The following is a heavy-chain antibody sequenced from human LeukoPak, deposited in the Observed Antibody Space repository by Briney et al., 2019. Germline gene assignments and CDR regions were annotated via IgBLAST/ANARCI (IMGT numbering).Heavy chain of an antibody. CDR1: GYTFTRYY. CDR2: INPSGGST. D-gene: IGHD6-19*01. CDR3: ARAGKSSSGWYLLDY. J-gene: IGHJ4*02. Sequence: ASVKVSCKASGYTFTRYYMHWVRQAPGQGLEWMGTINPSGGSTSYAQKFQGRVTMTRDTSTSTVYMELSSLRSEDTAVYYCARAGKSSSGWYLLDYWGQGTLVTVSS. V-gene: IGHV1-46*01.